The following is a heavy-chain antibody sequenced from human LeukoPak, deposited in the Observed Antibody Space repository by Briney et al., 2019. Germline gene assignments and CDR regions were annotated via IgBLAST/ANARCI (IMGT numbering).Heavy chain of an antibody. Sequence: GASVKVSCKASGYTFTNYGISWVRQAPGQGLEWMGWISAYNGNTNYAQKLQGRVTMTTDTSTSTVYMELRSLRSDDTAVYYCARDWIIAAASVGAFDIWGQGTMVTVSS. CDR1: GYTFTNYG. CDR2: ISAYNGNT. V-gene: IGHV1-18*01. CDR3: ARDWIIAAASVGAFDI. D-gene: IGHD6-13*01. J-gene: IGHJ3*02.